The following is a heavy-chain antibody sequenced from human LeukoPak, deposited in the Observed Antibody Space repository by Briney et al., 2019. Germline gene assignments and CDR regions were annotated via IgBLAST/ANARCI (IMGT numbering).Heavy chain of an antibody. CDR1: GGSISRYH. V-gene: IGHV4-59*01. CDR3: ARGDYYDSSGYFPTPFDY. J-gene: IGHJ4*02. D-gene: IGHD3-22*01. Sequence: NPSETLSLTCTVSGGSISRYHWSWIRQPPGKGLEWIGYIYYSGSTNYNPSLKGRVTISVDTSKNQFSLKLSSVTAADTAVYYCARGDYYDSSGYFPTPFDYWGQGTLVTVSS. CDR2: IYYSGST.